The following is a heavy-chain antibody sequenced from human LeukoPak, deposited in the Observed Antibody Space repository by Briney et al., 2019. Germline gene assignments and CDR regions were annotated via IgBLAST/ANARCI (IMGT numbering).Heavy chain of an antibody. Sequence: PGRSLRLSCAASGFTFSSYAMHWVRQAPGKGLEWVAVISYDGSNKYYADSVKGRFTISRDNSKNTLYLQMNSLRAEDTAVYYCARGLDYGDYDTLDYWGQGTLVTVSS. D-gene: IGHD4-17*01. CDR2: ISYDGSNK. V-gene: IGHV3-30-3*01. CDR1: GFTFSSYA. CDR3: ARGLDYGDYDTLDY. J-gene: IGHJ4*02.